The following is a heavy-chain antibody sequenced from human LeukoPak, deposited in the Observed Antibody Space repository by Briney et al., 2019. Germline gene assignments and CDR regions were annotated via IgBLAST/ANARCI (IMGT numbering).Heavy chain of an antibody. V-gene: IGHV1-2*02. CDR2: INPNSGGT. CDR3: ARDRGDGAFDI. Sequence: ASVKVSCKASGYTFTGYYMHWVRQAPGQGLGWMGWINPNSGGTNYAQKFQGRVTMTRDTSISTAYMELSRPRSDDTAVYYCARDRGDGAFDIWGQGTMVTVSS. CDR1: GYTFTGYY. D-gene: IGHD2-21*02. J-gene: IGHJ3*02.